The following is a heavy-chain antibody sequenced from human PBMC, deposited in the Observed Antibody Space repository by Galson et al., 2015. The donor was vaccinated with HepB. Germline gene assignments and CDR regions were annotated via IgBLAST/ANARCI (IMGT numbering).Heavy chain of an antibody. CDR3: ARDQWGLDP. CDR2: ISYDGSNK. D-gene: IGHD1-26*01. J-gene: IGHJ5*02. V-gene: IGHV3-30-3*01. Sequence: SLRLSCAASGFTFKNYAMHWVRQAPGKGLEWVAVISYDGSNKYYADSVKGRFTISRDNSKNTLYLQMNSLRTEDTAVYYCARDQWGLDPWGQGTLVTVSS. CDR1: GFTFKNYA.